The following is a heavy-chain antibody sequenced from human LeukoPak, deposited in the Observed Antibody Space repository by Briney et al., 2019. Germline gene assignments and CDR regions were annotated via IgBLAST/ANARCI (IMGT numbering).Heavy chain of an antibody. Sequence: SETLSLTCAVYGGSFSGYYWSWIRQPPGKGLEWIGEINHSGSTNYNPSLKSRVTISVDTSKNQFSLKLSSVTAADTAVYYCARDSITMVRGVKDCFDPWGQGTLVTVSS. J-gene: IGHJ5*02. V-gene: IGHV4-34*01. CDR3: ARDSITMVRGVKDCFDP. CDR1: GGSFSGYY. D-gene: IGHD3-10*01. CDR2: INHSGST.